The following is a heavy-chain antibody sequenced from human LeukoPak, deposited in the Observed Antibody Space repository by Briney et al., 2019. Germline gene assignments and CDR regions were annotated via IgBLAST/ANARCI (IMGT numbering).Heavy chain of an antibody. Sequence: GASVKVSCKSSGYTFTGYYMHWVGQAPGQGREWMGWINPNSGGTNYAQKFQGRVTMTRDTSISTAYMELSRLRSDDTAVYYCARDPGYSSSWYFDYWGQGTLVTVSS. CDR2: INPNSGGT. J-gene: IGHJ4*02. CDR3: ARDPGYSSSWYFDY. V-gene: IGHV1-2*02. D-gene: IGHD6-13*01. CDR1: GYTFTGYY.